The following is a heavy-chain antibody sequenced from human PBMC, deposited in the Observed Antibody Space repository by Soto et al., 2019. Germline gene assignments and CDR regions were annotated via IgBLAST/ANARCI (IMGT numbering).Heavy chain of an antibody. J-gene: IGHJ4*02. CDR3: ASCYGDYEFPCEY. CDR2: ISSTSNIA. Sequence: EVQLVESGGGLVQPGGSLRLSCEGSGFTFTDYSMLWVRQAPGKGLEWVSYISSTSNIAFYVDSVEGRFTTSRDNAKNSLYLQMSSLRDEDTAVYYYASCYGDYEFPCEYWGQGTLVTVSS. D-gene: IGHD4-17*01. V-gene: IGHV3-48*02. CDR1: GFTFTDYS.